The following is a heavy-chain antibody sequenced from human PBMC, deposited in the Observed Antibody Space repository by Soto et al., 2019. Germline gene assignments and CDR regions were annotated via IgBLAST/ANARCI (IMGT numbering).Heavy chain of an antibody. D-gene: IGHD4-4*01. CDR3: ARDPSYDYSNYGPHNWFDP. J-gene: IGHJ5*02. CDR1: GFTFSIYW. CDR2: INSDGSST. Sequence: PGGSLRLSCAASGFTFSIYWMHWFRQAPGKGLVWVSRINSDGSSTSYADSVKGRFTISRDNAKNTLYLQMNSLRAEDTAVYYSARDPSYDYSNYGPHNWFDPWGQGTLVTVSS. V-gene: IGHV3-74*01.